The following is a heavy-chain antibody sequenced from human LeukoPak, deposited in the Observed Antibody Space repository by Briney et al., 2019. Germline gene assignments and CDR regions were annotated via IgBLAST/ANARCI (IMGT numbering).Heavy chain of an antibody. CDR3: ARVDTWGRVGAFDI. V-gene: IGHV1-46*01. J-gene: IGHJ3*02. CDR1: GYPFSGYY. CDR2: INPSGGST. Sequence: VASVKVSCKASGYPFSGYYMHWVRQAPGQGLEWMGIINPSGGSTSYAQKFQGRVTMTRDTSTSTVYMELSSLRSEDTAVYYCARVDTWGRVGAFDIWGQGTMVTVSS. D-gene: IGHD3-16*01.